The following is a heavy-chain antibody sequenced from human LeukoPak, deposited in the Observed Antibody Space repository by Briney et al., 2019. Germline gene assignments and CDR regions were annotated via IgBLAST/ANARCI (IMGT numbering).Heavy chain of an antibody. CDR3: ARASTSLRDY. CDR1: GYTFTSYG. CDR2: ISAYNGNT. D-gene: IGHD3-10*01. V-gene: IGHV1-18*01. Sequence: ASVKVSCKASGYTFTSYGISLVRQAPGQGLEWMGWISAYNGNTNYAQKLQGRVTITRNTSISTAYMELSSLRSEDTAVYYCARASTSLRDYWGQGTLVTVSS. J-gene: IGHJ4*02.